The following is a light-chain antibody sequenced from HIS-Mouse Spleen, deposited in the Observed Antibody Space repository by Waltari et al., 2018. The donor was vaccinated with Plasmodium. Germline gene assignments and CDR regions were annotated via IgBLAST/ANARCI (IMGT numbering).Light chain of an antibody. CDR3: YSTDSSGNHRV. CDR2: EDS. J-gene: IGLJ3*02. Sequence: SYELTQPPSVSVSPGQTARIPCSGDAFPKKYAYWYQQKSGQAPGLVIYEDSKRPSGIPERFSGSSSGTMATLTISGAQVEDEADYYCYSTDSSGNHRVFGGGTKLTVL. CDR1: AFPKKY. V-gene: IGLV3-10*01.